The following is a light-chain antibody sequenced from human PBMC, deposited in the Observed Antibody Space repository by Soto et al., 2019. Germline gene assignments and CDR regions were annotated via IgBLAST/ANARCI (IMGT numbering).Light chain of an antibody. V-gene: IGKV1-9*01. CDR2: GAS. Sequence: DIQLTQSPSFLSASVGDRVTITCRASQGISSYLAWYQQKAGKAPKLLIYGASTLQSGVPSRFSGSGSGTEVTLTISSLQPEDFATYYCQQLISYPLTFGGGTKVEIK. CDR1: QGISSY. J-gene: IGKJ4*01. CDR3: QQLISYPLT.